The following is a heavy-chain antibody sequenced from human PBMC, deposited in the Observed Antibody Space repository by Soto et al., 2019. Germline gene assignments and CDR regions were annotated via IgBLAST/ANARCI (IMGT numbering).Heavy chain of an antibody. CDR3: ARGGGTTLAPLP. V-gene: IGHV1-2*02. D-gene: IGHD3-16*01. J-gene: IGHJ5*02. Sequence: ASVKVSCKASGYTFTGYFMHWVRQAPGEGLEWMGWIDSNSGATKYAPKFQGRVTMTRDTSNRTAYLELSRLTSDDTAVYYCARGGGTTLAPLPWGQGTPVTVSS. CDR2: IDSNSGAT. CDR1: GYTFTGYF.